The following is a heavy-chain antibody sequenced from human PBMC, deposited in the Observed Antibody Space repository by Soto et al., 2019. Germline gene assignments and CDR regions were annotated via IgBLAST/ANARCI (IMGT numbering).Heavy chain of an antibody. CDR1: GYTLTNYA. J-gene: IGHJ4*02. V-gene: IGHV1-3*01. CDR3: TRDLNGGNPFDY. D-gene: IGHD2-8*01. Sequence: ASVKVSCKPSGYTLTNYAIHWVRQAAGQGLEWLGWIDPGSGDATYSQKLQGRITLSRDNSASTFYMDLSSLTSEDTSVYFCTRDLNGGNPFDYWGRGTLVTVSS. CDR2: IDPGSGDA.